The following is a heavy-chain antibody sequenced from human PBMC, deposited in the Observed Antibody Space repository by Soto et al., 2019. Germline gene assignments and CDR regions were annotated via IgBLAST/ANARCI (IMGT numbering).Heavy chain of an antibody. J-gene: IGHJ4*02. V-gene: IGHV1-18*01. Sequence: QVHLVQSGAEVKKPGASVKVSCKGSGYAFTTYGITWVRQAPGQGLEWMGWISAHNGNTNYAQKLQGRVTVTRDTSTSTAYRELSSLRSDDTAVYYCARGRYGDYWGKGALVTVSS. CDR3: ARGRYGDY. CDR1: GYAFTTYG. D-gene: IGHD1-1*01. CDR2: ISAHNGNT.